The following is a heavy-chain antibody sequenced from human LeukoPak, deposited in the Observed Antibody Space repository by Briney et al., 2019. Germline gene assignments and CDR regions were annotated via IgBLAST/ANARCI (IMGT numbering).Heavy chain of an antibody. V-gene: IGHV3-7*01. Sequence: GGSLRLSCAASGFTFSTYAMSWVRQAPGKGLEWVANIKQDGSAKYYVDSVKGRFTISRDNAKNSLYLQMGSLRAEDTAVYYCARFSGRNWGQGTLVTVSS. J-gene: IGHJ4*02. CDR3: ARFSGRN. CDR2: IKQDGSAK. D-gene: IGHD2-15*01. CDR1: GFTFSTYA.